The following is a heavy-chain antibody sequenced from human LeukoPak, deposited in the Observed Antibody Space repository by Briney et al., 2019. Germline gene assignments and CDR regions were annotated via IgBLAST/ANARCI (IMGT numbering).Heavy chain of an antibody. CDR3: ARVNYYDSSGLNYYYYGMDV. CDR1: GGSIGSYY. J-gene: IGHJ6*02. V-gene: IGHV4-4*07. D-gene: IGHD3-22*01. CDR2: IYTSGST. Sequence: PETLSLTCTVSGGSIGSYYWSWIRQPAGKGLEWIGRIYTSGSTNYNPSLKSRVTMSVDTSKNQFSLKLSSVTAADTAVYYCARVNYYDSSGLNYYYYGMDVWGQGTTVTVSS.